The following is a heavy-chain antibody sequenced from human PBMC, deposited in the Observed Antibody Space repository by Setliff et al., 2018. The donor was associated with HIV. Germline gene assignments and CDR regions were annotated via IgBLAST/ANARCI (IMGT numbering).Heavy chain of an antibody. J-gene: IGHJ3*02. Sequence: ASVKVSCKASGYTFSNSDINWVRQAPGQGLEWMGWMNPKSGNTGYAQKFQGRVTMTSNAFITTAYMELSALTSEDTAVYYCARSRVHYYYDSSGYPTRYDAFDIWAKGQWSPSPQ. D-gene: IGHD3-22*01. CDR3: ARSRVHYYYDSSGYPTRYDAFDI. CDR1: GYTFSNSD. V-gene: IGHV1-8*02. CDR2: MNPKSGNT.